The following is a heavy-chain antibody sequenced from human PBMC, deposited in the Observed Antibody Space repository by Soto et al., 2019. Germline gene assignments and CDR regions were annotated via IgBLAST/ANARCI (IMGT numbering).Heavy chain of an antibody. CDR1: GGSISSGDAY. CDR2: IYYSGST. CDR3: ARVPLPYNYASGGSKYYFDY. D-gene: IGHD3-22*01. Sequence: SETLSLTCTVSGGSISSGDAYWSWIRQSPGKGLECIGYIYYSGSTYYNPSLKSRVIISVGTSKNQFSLKLGSVTAADTAVYYCARVPLPYNYASGGSKYYFDYWGQGTLVTVSS. V-gene: IGHV4-30-4*01. J-gene: IGHJ4*02.